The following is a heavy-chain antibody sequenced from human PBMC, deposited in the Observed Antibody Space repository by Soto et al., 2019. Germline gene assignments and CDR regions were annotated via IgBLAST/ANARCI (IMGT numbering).Heavy chain of an antibody. Sequence: QVQLQESGPGLVKPSETLSLTCTVSGGSISPHYWSWFRRPPGKGLEWIGYIYYAGPSSYNPSLQSRVSISLETSKKQCSLRLTSVTAADTAVYVCARLGDYYQAFDYWGRGSLVSVSS. V-gene: IGHV4-59*08. J-gene: IGHJ4*02. D-gene: IGHD4-17*01. CDR3: ARLGDYYQAFDY. CDR1: GGSISPHY. CDR2: IYYAGPS.